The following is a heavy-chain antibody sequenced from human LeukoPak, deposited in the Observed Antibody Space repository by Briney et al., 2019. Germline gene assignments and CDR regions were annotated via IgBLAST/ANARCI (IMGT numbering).Heavy chain of an antibody. J-gene: IGHJ4*02. Sequence: GGSLRLSCVASGFTFSSYWMSWVRQAPGRGLEWVANIKQDGSEKYYVDSVKGRFTISRDNAKNSLYLQMNSLRAEDTAVYYCARGAWTFDYWGQGTLVSVSS. CDR1: GFTFSSYW. CDR3: ARGAWTFDY. D-gene: IGHD3/OR15-3a*01. V-gene: IGHV3-7*01. CDR2: IKQDGSEK.